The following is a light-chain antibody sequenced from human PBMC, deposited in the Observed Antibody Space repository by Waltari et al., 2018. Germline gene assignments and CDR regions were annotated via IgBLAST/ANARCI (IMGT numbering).Light chain of an antibody. J-gene: IGLJ1*01. V-gene: IGLV1-47*01. CDR2: RNN. CDR1: HSTLGSNF. Sequence: QSVLTPPPSASETPGQRVTISCSGSHSTLGSNFLDWYQQLPGRAPKLLIYRNNPRPSGVPDRFSGSKYGTSASLAISGLRSEDEGVYYCAAWDESHYVFGPGTEVTVL. CDR3: AAWDESHYV.